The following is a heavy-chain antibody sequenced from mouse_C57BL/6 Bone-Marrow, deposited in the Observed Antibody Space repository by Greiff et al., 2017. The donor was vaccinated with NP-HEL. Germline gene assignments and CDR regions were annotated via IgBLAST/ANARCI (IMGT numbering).Heavy chain of an antibody. J-gene: IGHJ3*01. CDR1: GFNIKDDY. D-gene: IGHD1-1*01. Sequence: VQLKQSGAELVRPGASVKLSCTASGFNIKDDYMHWVKQRPEQGLEWIGWIDPENGDNEYASKVQGKATITADTSSTTAYLQLSSLTSEDTAVYYCTTWGDYYVGAWFAYWGQGTLVTVSA. CDR3: TTWGDYYVGAWFAY. CDR2: IDPENGDN. V-gene: IGHV14-4*01.